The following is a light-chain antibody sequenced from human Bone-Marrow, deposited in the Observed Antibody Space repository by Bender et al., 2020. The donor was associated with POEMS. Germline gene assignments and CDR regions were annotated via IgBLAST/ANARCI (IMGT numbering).Light chain of an antibody. J-gene: IGLJ3*02. CDR1: SIGRNS. Sequence: QSALTQPPSASGTPGQRVTISCSGGSIGRNSINWYQQLPGTAPRLVIYADDRRPLGVPNRFSASKSGSSASLAISGLRSGDAADFYCSTWDDRLEAWLFGGGAKVTV. V-gene: IGLV1-44*01. CDR3: STWDDRLEAWL. CDR2: ADD.